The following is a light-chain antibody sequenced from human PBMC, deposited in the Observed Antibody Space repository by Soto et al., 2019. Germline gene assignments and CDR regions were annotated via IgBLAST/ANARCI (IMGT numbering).Light chain of an antibody. CDR3: RKYNMALTWT. V-gene: IGKV1-27*01. CDR1: QVISDN. CDR2: ARX. J-gene: IGKJ1*01. Sequence: DIQITQSPSSLSASVGDIVTITCXASQVISDNLAWYQPHQGXXTKLXXXARXTLQSGVPSRFIGSGSGKDFTLTISSLQPEEVATYFCRKYNMALTWTFGQGTKVDIK.